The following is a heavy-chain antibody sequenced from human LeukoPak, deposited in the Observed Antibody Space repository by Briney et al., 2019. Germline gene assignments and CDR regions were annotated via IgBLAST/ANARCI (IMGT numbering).Heavy chain of an antibody. J-gene: IGHJ4*02. Sequence: GGSLRLSCAASGFTFNTYWMHWVRQAPGKGLEWVSGITGSGGSTYYANSVKGRFTISRDNSKNTLYLQMNSLRADDTAVYYCASRYCSGGSCYNRYYFEFWGQGALVTVSS. D-gene: IGHD2-15*01. V-gene: IGHV3-23*01. CDR2: ITGSGGST. CDR1: GFTFNTYW. CDR3: ASRYCSGGSCYNRYYFEF.